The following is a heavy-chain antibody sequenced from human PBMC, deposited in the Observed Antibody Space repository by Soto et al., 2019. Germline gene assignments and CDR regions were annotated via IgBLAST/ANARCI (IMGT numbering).Heavy chain of an antibody. D-gene: IGHD3-3*01. V-gene: IGHV4-31*03. CDR1: GGSISSGGYY. CDR2: LYYSGST. CDR3: ARIKRITIFGVVGAGYYYMDV. J-gene: IGHJ6*03. Sequence: SETLSLTCTVSGGSISSGGYYWSWIRQHPGKGLEWIGFLYYSGSTYYNPSLKSRVTISVDTSKSQFSLKLSSVTAADTAVYYCARIKRITIFGVVGAGYYYMDVWGKGTTVTVSS.